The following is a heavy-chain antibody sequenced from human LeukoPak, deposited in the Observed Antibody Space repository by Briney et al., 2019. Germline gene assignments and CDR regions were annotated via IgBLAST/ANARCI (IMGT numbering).Heavy chain of an antibody. J-gene: IGHJ3*02. CDR1: GFTFSGYA. D-gene: IGHD6-19*01. Sequence: PGRSLRLSCAASGFTFSGYAIHWVRQAPGKGLEWVAVISYDGSNKFYADSVKGRFTISRDNSNNTLYLQMNSLRAEDTAVYYCAKGSGSSGWYNAFDIWGQGTMVTVSS. CDR2: ISYDGSNK. CDR3: AKGSGSSGWYNAFDI. V-gene: IGHV3-30*04.